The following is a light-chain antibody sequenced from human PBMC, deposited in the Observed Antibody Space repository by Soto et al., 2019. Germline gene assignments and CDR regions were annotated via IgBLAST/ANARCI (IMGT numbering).Light chain of an antibody. Sequence: ELTQPPSVSVAPGQTATISCGENNIDSRTVHWYQQKPGQAPLLVVYDNIFRPSGIPNRFSGSNSGNTATLTISRVEAGDEADYYCEVWDNVDDHIDVFGTGTKV. CDR1: NIDSRT. CDR3: EVWDNVDDHIDV. J-gene: IGLJ1*01. CDR2: DNI. V-gene: IGLV3-21*02.